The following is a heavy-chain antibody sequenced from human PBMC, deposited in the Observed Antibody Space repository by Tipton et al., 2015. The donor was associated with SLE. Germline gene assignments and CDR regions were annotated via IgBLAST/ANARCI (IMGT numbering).Heavy chain of an antibody. J-gene: IGHJ4*02. CDR1: GGSFSGYY. CDR3: ARAGIAAPDY. CDR2: INHSGST. V-gene: IGHV4-34*01. Sequence: TLSLTCAVYGGSFSGYYWSWIRQPPGKGLEWIGEINHSGSTNYNPSLKSRVTISVDTSKNQFSLKLSSVTAADTAVYYCARAGIAAPDYWGQGTLVTVSS. D-gene: IGHD6-13*01.